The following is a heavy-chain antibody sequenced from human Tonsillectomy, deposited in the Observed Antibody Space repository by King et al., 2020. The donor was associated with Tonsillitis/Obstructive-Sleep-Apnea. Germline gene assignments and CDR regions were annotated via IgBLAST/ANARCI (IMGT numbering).Heavy chain of an antibody. V-gene: IGHV4-59*01. CDR2: IYYSGST. J-gene: IGHJ4*02. CDR3: ARGVFGYGETVIDY. CDR1: GGSISSYY. Sequence: VQLQESGPGLVKPSETLSLTCTVSGGSISSYYWSWIRQPPGKGLEWIGYIYYSGSTNYNPSLKSRVTISVDMSKNQFSLKLSSVTAADTAVYYCARGVFGYGETVIDYWGQGTLVTVSS. D-gene: IGHD4-17*01.